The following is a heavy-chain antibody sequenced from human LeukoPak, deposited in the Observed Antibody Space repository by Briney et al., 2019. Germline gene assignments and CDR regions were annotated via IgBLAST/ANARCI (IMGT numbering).Heavy chain of an antibody. Sequence: PGGSPRLSCAASGFTFSSYEMNWVRQAPGKGLEWVSYISSSGSTIYYADSVEGRFTISRDNAKNSLYLQMNSLRAEDTAVYYCARGGITLVPPWGQGTLVTVSS. CDR1: GFTFSSYE. V-gene: IGHV3-48*03. CDR3: ARGGITLVPP. D-gene: IGHD3-10*01. J-gene: IGHJ5*02. CDR2: ISSSGSTI.